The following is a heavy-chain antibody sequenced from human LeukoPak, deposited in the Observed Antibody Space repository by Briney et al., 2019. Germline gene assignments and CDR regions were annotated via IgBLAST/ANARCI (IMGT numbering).Heavy chain of an antibody. J-gene: IGHJ3*02. CDR3: ARLSYSGSYYRAFDI. D-gene: IGHD1-26*01. CDR1: GGSISSYY. CDR2: IYYSGST. Sequence: SETLSLTCTVSGGSISSYYWNWIRQPPGKGLEWIGYIYYSGSTNYNPSLKSRVTTSVDTSKNQFSLKLSSVTAADTAVYYCARLSYSGSYYRAFDIWGQGTMVTVSS. V-gene: IGHV4-59*08.